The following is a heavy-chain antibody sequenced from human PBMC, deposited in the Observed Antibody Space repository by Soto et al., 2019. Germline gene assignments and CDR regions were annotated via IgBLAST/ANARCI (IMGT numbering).Heavy chain of an antibody. Sequence: QVQLVQSGAEVKKPGSSVKVSCKASGGTFSSYAISWVRQAPGQGLEWMGGIIPIFGTANYAQKFQGRVTITADESTSTAYMELSSLRSEDTAVYYCARGIAAAGSGSGFYYYGMDVWGQGTTVTVSS. CDR3: ARGIAAAGSGSGFYYYGMDV. CDR1: GGTFSSYA. D-gene: IGHD6-13*01. V-gene: IGHV1-69*01. CDR2: IIPIFGTA. J-gene: IGHJ6*02.